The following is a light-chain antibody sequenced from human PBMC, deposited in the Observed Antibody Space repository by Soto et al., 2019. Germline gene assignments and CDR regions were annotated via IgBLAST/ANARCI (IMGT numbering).Light chain of an antibody. J-gene: IGLJ1*01. CDR3: SSYTSSNALYV. CDR2: EVT. V-gene: IGLV2-14*01. CDR1: SSDVGGYNY. Sequence: QSALTQPASVSGSPGQTITISCTGTSSDVGGYNYVSWYQQYPAKATKLIIYEVTNRPPGVSNRFSGSESGNTASLTISGLQAEDGADYYCSSYTSSNALYVFAAGTKVTVL.